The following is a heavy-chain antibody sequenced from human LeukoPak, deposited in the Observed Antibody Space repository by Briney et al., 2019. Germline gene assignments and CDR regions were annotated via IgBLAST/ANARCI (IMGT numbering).Heavy chain of an antibody. V-gene: IGHV4-59*01. CDR2: IYYSGST. CDR3: ARVIHYYDSSGYYYSGLAY. Sequence: SETLSLTCTGSGGSISSYYWSWIRPPPGKGLEWIGNIYYSGSTNYNPDLKGRVTISVDTAKNQFSLKLSSVTAADTAVYYCARVIHYYDSSGYYYSGLAYWGQGTLVTVSS. D-gene: IGHD3-22*01. J-gene: IGHJ4*02. CDR1: GGSISSYY.